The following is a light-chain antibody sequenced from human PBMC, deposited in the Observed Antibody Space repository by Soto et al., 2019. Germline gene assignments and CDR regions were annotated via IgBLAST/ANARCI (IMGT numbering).Light chain of an antibody. CDR1: QSVSSSY. V-gene: IGKV3-20*01. CDR3: QQYGSPGR. Sequence: THTPSTFSASPLELLTHSFRTIQSVSSSYLAWYQQKPGQAPRLLIYGASNRATAIPDRFSGSGSGTDFTLTISRLEPEDFAVYYCQQYGSPGRFGQGTKVDIK. J-gene: IGKJ1*01. CDR2: GAS.